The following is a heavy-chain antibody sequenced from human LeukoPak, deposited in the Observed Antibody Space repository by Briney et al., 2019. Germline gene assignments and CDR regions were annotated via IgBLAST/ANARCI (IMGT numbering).Heavy chain of an antibody. D-gene: IGHD3-22*01. J-gene: IGHJ3*01. CDR1: EFTEFTFSSYW. Sequence: GGSLRLSCAASEFTEFTFSSYWMSWVRQAPGKGLEWVANIKPDGSEQYYVDSVKGRFTVSRDNAQNSLYLQMSSLRADDTAVYYCARDLSYSRDDAFDLWGQGTMVTVSS. CDR2: IKPDGSEQ. V-gene: IGHV3-7*01. CDR3: ARDLSYSRDDAFDL.